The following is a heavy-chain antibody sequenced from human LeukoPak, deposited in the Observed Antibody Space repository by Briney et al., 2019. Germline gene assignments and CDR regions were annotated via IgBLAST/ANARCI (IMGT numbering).Heavy chain of an antibody. J-gene: IGHJ4*02. Sequence: GGSLRLSCAASGFTVSYNYMSWVRQAPGKGLEWVSAISGDGSSTYYADSVKGRFTISRDNSKNTLYLQMNSLRAEDTAIYYCAKGSAAARPYYFDYWGQGTLVTVSS. CDR3: AKGSAAARPYYFDY. CDR2: ISGDGSST. V-gene: IGHV3-23*01. D-gene: IGHD6-6*01. CDR1: GFTVSYNY.